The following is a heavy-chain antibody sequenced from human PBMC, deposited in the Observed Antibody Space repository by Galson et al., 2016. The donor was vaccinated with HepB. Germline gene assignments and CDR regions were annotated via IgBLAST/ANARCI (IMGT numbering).Heavy chain of an antibody. J-gene: IGHJ4*02. CDR1: GGSISNSDW. CDR3: ARQQLSYTWGY. Sequence: SETLSLTCAVSGGSISNSDWWSWVRQPPGKGLEWIGEIHRTGSTNYNPSLKSRVTISVDKANEQISLNLYSVTAADAAVYYCARQQLSYTWGYWGQGTRVIVSS. CDR2: IHRTGST. D-gene: IGHD1-1*01. V-gene: IGHV4-4*02.